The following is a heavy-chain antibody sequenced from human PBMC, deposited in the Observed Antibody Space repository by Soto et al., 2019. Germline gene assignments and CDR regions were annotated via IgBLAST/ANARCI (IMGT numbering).Heavy chain of an antibody. Sequence: GGSLRLSCAASGFIFSSYGMHWVRQAPGKGLEWVGVIWYDGSNKYYGDSVKGRFTISRDNSKNTLYLQMNSLRVEDTAVYYCASTVSWGQGTLVTVSS. CDR2: IWYDGSNK. V-gene: IGHV3-33*03. CDR3: ASTVS. J-gene: IGHJ4*02. CDR1: GFIFSSYG. D-gene: IGHD4-17*01.